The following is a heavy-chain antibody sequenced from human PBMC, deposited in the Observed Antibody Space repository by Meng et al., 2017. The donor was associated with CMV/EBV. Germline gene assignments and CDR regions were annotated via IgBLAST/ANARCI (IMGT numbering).Heavy chain of an antibody. CDR3: ARGDIVLMVFNSGVLYGMDV. D-gene: IGHD2-8*01. CDR1: GFTFSSYA. J-gene: IGHJ6*02. CDR2: ISYDGSNK. V-gene: IGHV3-30-3*01. Sequence: GESLKISCAASGFTFSSYAMHWVRQAPGKGLEWVAVISYDGSNKYYADSVKGRFTISRDNSKNTLYLQMNSLRAGDTAVYYCARGDIVLMVFNSGVLYGMDVWGQGTTVTVSS.